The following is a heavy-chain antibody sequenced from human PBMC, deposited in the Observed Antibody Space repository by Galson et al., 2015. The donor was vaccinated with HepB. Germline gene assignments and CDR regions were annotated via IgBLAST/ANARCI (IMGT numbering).Heavy chain of an antibody. CDR3: AKFGARFDAWFDS. CDR2: LSGDSIII. D-gene: IGHD3-9*01. J-gene: IGHJ5*01. Sequence: SLRLSCAASGFTLNTHAMAWVRQPPGKGPEWVSALSGDSIIIHYADSVKGRFTISKDNSENTLYLQMNSLRGEDTALYYCAKFGARFDAWFDSWGQGTLVTVCS. V-gene: IGHV3-23*01. CDR1: GFTLNTHA.